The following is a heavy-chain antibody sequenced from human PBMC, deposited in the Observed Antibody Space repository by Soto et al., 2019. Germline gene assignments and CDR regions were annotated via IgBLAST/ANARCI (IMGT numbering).Heavy chain of an antibody. D-gene: IGHD3-10*01. Sequence: QVQLVQSGAEVKKPGSSVKVSCKASGGTFSSYAISWVRQAPGQGLEWMGGIIPIFGTANYAQKFQGRVTITADESTSTAYMELSSLRSEDTAVYYCARRYYYGSGSYYYYYGMDVRGQGTTVTVSS. V-gene: IGHV1-69*01. CDR2: IIPIFGTA. CDR3: ARRYYYGSGSYYYYYGMDV. J-gene: IGHJ6*02. CDR1: GGTFSSYA.